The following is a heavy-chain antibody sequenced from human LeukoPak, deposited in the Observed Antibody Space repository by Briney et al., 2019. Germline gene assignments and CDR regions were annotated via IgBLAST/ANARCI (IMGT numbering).Heavy chain of an antibody. D-gene: IGHD3-9*01. Sequence: SETLSLTCTVSGGSISSGGYYWSWIRQHRGKGLEWIGYIYYSGSTYYNPSLKSRVTISVDTSKNQFSLKLSSVTAADTAVYYCASGLRYFDWLTDDAFDIWGQGTMVTVSS. CDR1: GGSISSGGYY. V-gene: IGHV4-31*03. J-gene: IGHJ3*02. CDR3: ASGLRYFDWLTDDAFDI. CDR2: IYYSGST.